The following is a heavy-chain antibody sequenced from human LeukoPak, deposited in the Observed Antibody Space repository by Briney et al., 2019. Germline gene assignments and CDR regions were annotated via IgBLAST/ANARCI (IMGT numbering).Heavy chain of an antibody. CDR3: AKDGQRTFDY. CDR1: EISFSTSG. D-gene: IGHD6-25*01. J-gene: IGHJ4*02. Sequence: GGSLRLSCAATEISFSTSGMHWVRQAPGKGLAWVAFIGHEGSNKYYADSVKGRFTISRDNSKSTLYLQMNSLTAEDTAVYYCAKDGQRTFDYWGQGTLVTVSS. CDR2: IGHEGSNK. V-gene: IGHV3-30*02.